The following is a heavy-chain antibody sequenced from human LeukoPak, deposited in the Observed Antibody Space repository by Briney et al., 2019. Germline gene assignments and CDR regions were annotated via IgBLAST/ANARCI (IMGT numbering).Heavy chain of an antibody. Sequence: PGGSLRLSCAASGFTFSSYAMTWVRQAPGKGLEWVSTISDSGGTTYYADSVKGRFTISRDKCKNTLYLQLNSLRAEDTAVYFCAKDYGDYSSWFDPWGQGTLVTVSS. CDR3: AKDYGDYSSWFDP. D-gene: IGHD4-17*01. CDR2: ISDSGGTT. J-gene: IGHJ5*02. V-gene: IGHV3-23*01. CDR1: GFTFSSYA.